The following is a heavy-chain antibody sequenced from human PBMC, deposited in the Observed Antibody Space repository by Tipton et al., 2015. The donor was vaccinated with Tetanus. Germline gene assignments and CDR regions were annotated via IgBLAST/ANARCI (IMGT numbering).Heavy chain of an antibody. CDR2: TTSDGSGT. CDR1: GFTFSSYW. CDR3: AKDQGPDYGDQLEY. Sequence: GSLRLSCVASGFTFSSYWMNWVRQTPGKGLVWVSQTTSDGSGTTYADAVKGRFTISRDNAKNTLYLEMNRLRAEDTALYYCAKDQGPDYGDQLEYWGQGILVTVSS. V-gene: IGHV3-74*01. J-gene: IGHJ4*02. D-gene: IGHD4-17*01.